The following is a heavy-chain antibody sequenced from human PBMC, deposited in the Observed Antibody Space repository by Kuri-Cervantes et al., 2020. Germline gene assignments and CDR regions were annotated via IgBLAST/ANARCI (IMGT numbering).Heavy chain of an antibody. V-gene: IGHV3-48*04. Sequence: GESLKISCAASGFTFSSYSMNWVRQAPGKGLEWVSYISSSSSTIYYADSVKGRFTISRDNAKNSLYLQMNSLRAEDTAVYYCEKGGFGELLGYYGMDVWGQGTTVTVSS. J-gene: IGHJ6*02. CDR1: GFTFSSYS. CDR3: EKGGFGELLGYYGMDV. D-gene: IGHD3-10*01. CDR2: ISSSSSTI.